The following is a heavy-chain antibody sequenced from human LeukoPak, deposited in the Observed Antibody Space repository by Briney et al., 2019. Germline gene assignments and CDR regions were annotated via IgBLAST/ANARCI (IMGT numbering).Heavy chain of an antibody. D-gene: IGHD2-15*01. Sequence: PGGSLRLSCAASGFTFSSYSMNWVRQAPGKGLEWVSSISSSSSYIYYADSVKGRFTISRDNAKNSLYLQMNSLRAEDTALYYCAKDRLGRGYCSGGSYYSLVFDIWGQGTMVTVSS. V-gene: IGHV3-21*04. CDR1: GFTFSSYS. J-gene: IGHJ3*02. CDR3: AKDRLGRGYCSGGSYYSLVFDI. CDR2: ISSSSSYI.